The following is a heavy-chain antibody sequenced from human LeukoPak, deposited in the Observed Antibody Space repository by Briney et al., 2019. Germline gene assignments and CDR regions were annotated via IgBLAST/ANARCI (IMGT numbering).Heavy chain of an antibody. CDR1: GGSISRYY. CDR3: ARYYDSSGYSDINDAFDI. CDR2: IYYSGST. J-gene: IGHJ3*02. D-gene: IGHD3-22*01. V-gene: IGHV4-59*01. Sequence: PSETLSLTCTVSGGSISRYYWSWIRQPPEKGLEWIGYIYYSGSTNYNPSLKSRVTISVDTSKNQFSLKLSSVTAADTAVYYCARYYDSSGYSDINDAFDIWGQGTMVTVSS.